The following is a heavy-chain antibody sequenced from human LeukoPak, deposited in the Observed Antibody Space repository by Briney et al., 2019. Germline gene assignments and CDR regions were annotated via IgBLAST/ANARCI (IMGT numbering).Heavy chain of an antibody. CDR2: ISSSGNTV. J-gene: IGHJ4*02. D-gene: IGHD6-19*01. CDR1: GFAFSSYE. Sequence: GGSLRLSCAVSGFAFSSYEMNWVRQAPGKGLEWVSYISSSGNTVYYPDSVKGRFTISRDNAKNSLYLQMNSLKGEDTAVYYCARGGAVAGLYWGQGTLVTVSS. V-gene: IGHV3-48*03. CDR3: ARGGAVAGLY.